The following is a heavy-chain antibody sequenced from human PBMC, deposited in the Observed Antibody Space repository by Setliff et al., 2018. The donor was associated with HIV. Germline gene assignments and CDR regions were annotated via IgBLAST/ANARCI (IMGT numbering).Heavy chain of an antibody. CDR3: ARDHDYYDSSKSWGFDY. CDR2: INHSGST. D-gene: IGHD3-22*01. CDR1: AGSFSGYY. J-gene: IGHJ4*02. Sequence: SETLSLTCAVYAGSFSGYYWSWIRQPSGKGLEWIGEINHSGSTNYNPSLKSRVTISIDTSKNQFSLKLRSVTAADTAVYYCARDHDYYDSSKSWGFDYWGQGTLVTVSS. V-gene: IGHV4-34*01.